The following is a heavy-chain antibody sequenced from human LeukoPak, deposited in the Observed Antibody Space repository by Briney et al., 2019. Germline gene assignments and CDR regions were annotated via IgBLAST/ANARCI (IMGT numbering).Heavy chain of an antibody. J-gene: IGHJ4*02. CDR1: GGSISSGSYY. V-gene: IGHV4-39*01. CDR2: IYYSGST. CDR3: TRIDGSGYYQDYFDY. D-gene: IGHD3-22*01. Sequence: SQTLSLTCTVSGGSISSGSYYWGWIRQPPGKGLEWIASIYYSGSTYYNPSLKSRVTISVDTSKNQFSLQLSSVTAADTAVYYCTRIDGSGYYQDYFDYWGQGTLVTVSS.